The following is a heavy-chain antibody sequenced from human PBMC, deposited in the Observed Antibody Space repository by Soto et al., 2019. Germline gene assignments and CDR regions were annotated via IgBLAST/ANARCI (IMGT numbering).Heavy chain of an antibody. Sequence: ASVKVSCKASGYTFTSYAMHWVRQAPGQRLEWMGWINAGNGNTKYSQKFQGRVTITRDTSASTAYMELSSLRSEDTAVYYCVKGEYYYDGSAYYPFDYWGQGTLVTVSS. CDR2: INAGNGNT. V-gene: IGHV1-3*01. CDR3: VKGEYYYDGSAYYPFDY. D-gene: IGHD3-22*01. J-gene: IGHJ4*02. CDR1: GYTFTSYA.